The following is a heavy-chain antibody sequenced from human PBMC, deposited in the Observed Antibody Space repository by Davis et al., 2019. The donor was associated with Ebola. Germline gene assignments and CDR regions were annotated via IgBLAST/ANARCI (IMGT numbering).Heavy chain of an antibody. CDR3: ASLRRTITGMDDGFDM. D-gene: IGHD2-8*02. CDR1: GNSFSSHW. CDR2: IYTGDSDT. V-gene: IGHV5-51*01. Sequence: GESLKISCKDSGNSFSSHWIGWVRQLPGKGLELMGIIYTGDSDTRYSPSFRGQVTISADKSIKTAFLQWSSLKASDTALYYCASLRRTITGMDDGFDMWGQGTMVTVSS. J-gene: IGHJ3*02.